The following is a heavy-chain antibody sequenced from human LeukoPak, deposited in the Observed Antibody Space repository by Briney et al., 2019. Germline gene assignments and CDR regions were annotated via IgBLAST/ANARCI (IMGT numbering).Heavy chain of an antibody. D-gene: IGHD2-15*01. V-gene: IGHV3-53*01. CDR3: ASSRRYCSGGSCYYGMDV. Sequence: SGGSLRLSCAASGFTVRSNYMSWVRQAAGKGLEWVSIIYSGDSTFYADSVKGRFTISRDNSKNTLYLQMNSLRAEDTAVYYCASSRRYCSGGSCYYGMDVWGQGTSVTVSS. CDR1: GFTVRSNY. CDR2: IYSGDST. J-gene: IGHJ6*02.